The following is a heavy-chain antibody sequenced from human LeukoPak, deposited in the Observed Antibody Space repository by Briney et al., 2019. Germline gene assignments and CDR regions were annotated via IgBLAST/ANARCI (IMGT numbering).Heavy chain of an antibody. CDR3: ARDYTGYYMDV. CDR2: IYSSGST. Sequence: SETLSLTCTVSGGSISSGDYYWSWIRQPPGKGLEWIGYIYSSGSTYYNPSLKSRLTISVDMSKIQFSLKLSSVTAADTAVYYCARDYTGYYMDVWGKGTTVTVSS. D-gene: IGHD3-3*01. J-gene: IGHJ6*03. CDR1: GGSISSGDYY. V-gene: IGHV4-30-4*08.